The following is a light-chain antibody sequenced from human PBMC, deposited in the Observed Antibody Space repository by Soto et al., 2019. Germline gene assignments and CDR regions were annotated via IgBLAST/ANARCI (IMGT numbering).Light chain of an antibody. J-gene: IGKJ2*01. CDR1: QSISYY. Sequence: DIQMTQSPSSLSASVGDRVTITCRASQSISYYLSWYQLKPGKVPKLLISAASSLQSGVPSRFSCSGSGTDFTLTISSLQPEDFATYYCQQSSSIPRTFGQGTKLEIK. V-gene: IGKV1-39*01. CDR3: QQSSSIPRT. CDR2: AAS.